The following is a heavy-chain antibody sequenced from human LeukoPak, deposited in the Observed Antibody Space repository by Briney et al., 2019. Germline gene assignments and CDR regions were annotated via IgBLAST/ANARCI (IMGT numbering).Heavy chain of an antibody. J-gene: IGHJ4*02. CDR2: ISSSGTT. V-gene: IGHV4-39*07. CDR1: GGSIRSNSHY. CDR3: AREGGYGSYDY. D-gene: IGHD1-26*01. Sequence: PSETLSLTCTVSGGSIRSNSHYWGWIRQSPGKGLEWIGSISSSGTTYYNPSLKSRVTISVDTSRIQFSLNLRSVTAADTAVYYCAREGGYGSYDYLGQGTLVSVSS.